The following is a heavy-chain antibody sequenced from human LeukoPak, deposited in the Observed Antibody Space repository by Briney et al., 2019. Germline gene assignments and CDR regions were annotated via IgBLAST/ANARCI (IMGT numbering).Heavy chain of an antibody. CDR2: ISTSGSTQ. D-gene: IGHD1-26*01. CDR1: GFTFSRYE. CDR3: ARDRRELPYNFDY. Sequence: GGSLRLSCAASGFTFSRYEMNWVCQAPGKGLEWVSYISTSGSTQYYADSVKGRFTISRDNAKNSLYLQMNSLRAEDTAVYFCARDRRELPYNFDYWGQGTLATVSS. V-gene: IGHV3-48*03. J-gene: IGHJ4*02.